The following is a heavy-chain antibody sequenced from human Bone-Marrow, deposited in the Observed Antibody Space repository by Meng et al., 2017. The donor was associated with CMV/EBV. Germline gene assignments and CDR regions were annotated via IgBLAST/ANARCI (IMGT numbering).Heavy chain of an antibody. D-gene: IGHD5-24*01. V-gene: IGHV3-48*03. CDR1: GFTYSSYE. J-gene: IGHJ4*02. CDR2: ISSCGSTI. CDR3: ARSRITFVY. Sequence: GESLMISCAASGFTYSSYEMNWGREAPGNGGEWGSYISSCGSTIYYADSVKGGFTISRDNAKNSLYLQMNSLRAEDTAVYYCARSRITFVYWGQGTLVTVSS.